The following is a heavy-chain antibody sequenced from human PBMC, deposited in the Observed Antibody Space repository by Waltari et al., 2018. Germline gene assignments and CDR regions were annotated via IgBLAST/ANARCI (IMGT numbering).Heavy chain of an antibody. D-gene: IGHD1-20*01. Sequence: QVQLQESGPGLVKPSETLSLTCTVSGGSISSHYWSWIRQPPGKGLEWIGYIYYSGSTNYNPSLKSRVTISVDTSKNQFSLKLSSVTAADTAVYYCARVFVGSGDTRRYFDYWGQGTLVTVSS. CDR2: IYYSGST. J-gene: IGHJ4*02. V-gene: IGHV4-59*11. CDR3: ARVFVGSGDTRRYFDY. CDR1: GGSISSHY.